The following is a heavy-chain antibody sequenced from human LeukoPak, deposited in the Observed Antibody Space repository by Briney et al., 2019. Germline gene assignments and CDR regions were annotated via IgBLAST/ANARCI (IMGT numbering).Heavy chain of an antibody. Sequence: GGSLRLSCPASGFTFSSYAMSWVRQAPGKGLEWVSVISGSGGSTYYADSVKGWFTISRDNSKNTLYLQMNSLRAEDTAVYYCAKRSDYSGYDYDLDYWGQGTLVTVSS. CDR2: ISGSGGST. V-gene: IGHV3-23*01. CDR1: GFTFSSYA. J-gene: IGHJ4*02. D-gene: IGHD5-12*01. CDR3: AKRSDYSGYDYDLDY.